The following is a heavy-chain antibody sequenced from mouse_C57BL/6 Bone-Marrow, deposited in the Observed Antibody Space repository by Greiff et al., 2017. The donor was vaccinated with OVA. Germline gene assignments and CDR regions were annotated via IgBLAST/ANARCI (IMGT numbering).Heavy chain of an antibody. CDR2: INYDGSST. CDR3: AREFPRAMDY. V-gene: IGHV5-16*01. Sequence: EVQRVESEGGLVQPGSSMKLSCTASGFTFSDYYMAWVRQVPEKGLEWVANINYDGSSTYYLDSLKSRFIISRDNAKNILYLQMSSLKSEDTATYYCAREFPRAMDYWGQGTSVTVSS. J-gene: IGHJ4*01. CDR1: GFTFSDYY.